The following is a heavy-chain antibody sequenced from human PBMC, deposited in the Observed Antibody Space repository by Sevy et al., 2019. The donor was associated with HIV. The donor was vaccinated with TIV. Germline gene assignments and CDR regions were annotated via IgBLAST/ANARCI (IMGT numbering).Heavy chain of an antibody. V-gene: IGHV3-74*01. CDR3: AREGVYIYGMDV. CDR2: INSDGSST. Sequence: GGSLRLSCAASGFTFSSYWMHWVRQAPGKGLVWVSHINSDGSSTSYADSVKGRFTISRDNAKNTLYLQMNSLRAEDTAVYYCAREGVYIYGMDVWGQGTTVTVSS. CDR1: GFTFSSYW. D-gene: IGHD6-6*01. J-gene: IGHJ6*02.